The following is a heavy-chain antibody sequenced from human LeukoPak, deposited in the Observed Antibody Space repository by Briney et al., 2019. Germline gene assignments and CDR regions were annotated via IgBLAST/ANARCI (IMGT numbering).Heavy chain of an antibody. Sequence: GGSLRLSCAASGFTVNSAYVTWVRLAPGKGLEWVSVIYTGGDTYYADSVKGRFTISRDNSKNTVYLQMNSLRAEDTAVYYCARVQAIFQNFDYWGQGTLVTVSS. CDR3: ARVQAIFQNFDY. CDR1: GFTVNSAY. D-gene: IGHD3-3*01. V-gene: IGHV3-66*01. CDR2: IYTGGDT. J-gene: IGHJ4*02.